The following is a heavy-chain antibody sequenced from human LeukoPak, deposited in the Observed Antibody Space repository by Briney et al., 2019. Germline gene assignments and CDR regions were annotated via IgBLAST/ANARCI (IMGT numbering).Heavy chain of an antibody. CDR2: IGGVGDRT. V-gene: IGHV3-23*01. CDR3: AKASRQAAGASPLDY. Sequence: GGSLKLSCAASGFTFNPYAMSWVRQAPGKGLEWVASIGGVGDRTYYADSVKGRFTISRDNSKDTLFLQMNNLKADDTALYYCAKASRQAAGASPLDYWGQGSLVTVSS. CDR1: GFTFNPYA. J-gene: IGHJ4*02. D-gene: IGHD6-13*01.